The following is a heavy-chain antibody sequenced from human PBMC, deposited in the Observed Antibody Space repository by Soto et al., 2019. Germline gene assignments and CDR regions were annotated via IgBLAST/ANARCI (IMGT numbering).Heavy chain of an antibody. CDR3: ARGVTAGVDY. D-gene: IGHD1-26*01. CDR1: GYSFTSLY. J-gene: IGHJ4*02. CDR2: MQPSSGRT. V-gene: IGHV1-8*01. Sequence: ASVKVSCTASGYSFTSLYINWVRQTTGQGLEWMGWMQPSSGRTGYAQKFQGRATMTRDTSINTAYMELSSLTSDDTAFYYCARGVTAGVDYWGQGTLVTVS.